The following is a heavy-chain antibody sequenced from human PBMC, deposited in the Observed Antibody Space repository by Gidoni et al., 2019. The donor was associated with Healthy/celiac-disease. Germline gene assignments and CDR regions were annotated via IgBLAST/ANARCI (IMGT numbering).Heavy chain of an antibody. CDR3: TTDHCSSTSCSSYYYYYGMDV. CDR2: IKSKTDGGTT. CDR1: GFTFSNAW. D-gene: IGHD2-2*01. Sequence: DVQLVASGGGFVKPGGFLRLSCAAPGFTFSNAWMSWVLQAPGKGLEWGGHIKSKTDGGTTDYAAPVKGRFTISRDDSKNTLYLQMNSLKTEDTAVYYCTTDHCSSTSCSSYYYYYGMDVWGQGTTVTVSS. V-gene: IGHV3-15*01. J-gene: IGHJ6*02.